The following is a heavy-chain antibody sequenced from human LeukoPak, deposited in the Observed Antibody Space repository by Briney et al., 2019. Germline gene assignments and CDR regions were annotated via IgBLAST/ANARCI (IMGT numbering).Heavy chain of an antibody. Sequence: EASVKVSCKASGYTFTSYYMHWVRQAPGEGLEWMGIINPSGSSTTYAQRFQGRVTMTRDISASTDYMELTSLTSDDTAMYYCARDNSVGETAWWFDPWGQGTLVTVSS. V-gene: IGHV1-46*01. CDR2: INPSGSST. CDR3: ARDNSVGETAWWFDP. CDR1: GYTFTSYY. D-gene: IGHD1-26*01. J-gene: IGHJ5*02.